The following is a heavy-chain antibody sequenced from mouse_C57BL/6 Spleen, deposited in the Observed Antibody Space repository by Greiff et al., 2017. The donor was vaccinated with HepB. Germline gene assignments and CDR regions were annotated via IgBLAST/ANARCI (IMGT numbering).Heavy chain of an antibody. CDR1: GYTFTDYY. Sequence: VQLQQSGPVLVKPGASVKMSCKASGYTFTDYYMNWVKQSHGKSLEWIGVINPYNGGTSYNQKFKGKATLTVDKSSSTAYMELNSLTSEDSAVYYCARGGITTVGSYWYFDVWGTGTTVTVSS. D-gene: IGHD1-1*01. CDR3: ARGGITTVGSYWYFDV. J-gene: IGHJ1*03. CDR2: INPYNGGT. V-gene: IGHV1-19*01.